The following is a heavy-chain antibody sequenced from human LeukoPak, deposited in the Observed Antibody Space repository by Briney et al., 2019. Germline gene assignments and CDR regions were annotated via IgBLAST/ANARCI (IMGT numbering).Heavy chain of an antibody. CDR3: AKDVDFVVVAATLDY. D-gene: IGHD2-15*01. J-gene: IGHJ4*02. CDR1: GFTFSSYA. Sequence: GGSLRLSCAASGFTFSSYAMSWVRQAPGKGLEWVSAISSSGGSTYYADSVKGRFTISRDNSKNTLYLQMNSLRAEDTAVYYCAKDVDFVVVAATLDYWGQGTLVTVSS. CDR2: ISSSGGST. V-gene: IGHV3-23*01.